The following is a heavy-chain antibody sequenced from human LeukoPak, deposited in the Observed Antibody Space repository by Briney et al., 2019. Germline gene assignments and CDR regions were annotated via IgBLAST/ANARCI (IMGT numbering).Heavy chain of an antibody. Sequence: PSETLSLTCTVSGGSISSYYWSWIRQPPGKGLEWIGYIYYSGSTNYNPSLKSRVTISVDKSKNQFSLKLSSVTAADTAVYYCARERTSVAEYFQHWGQGTLVTVSS. CDR2: IYYSGST. V-gene: IGHV4-59*12. CDR3: ARERTSVAEYFQH. D-gene: IGHD1-14*01. CDR1: GGSISSYY. J-gene: IGHJ1*01.